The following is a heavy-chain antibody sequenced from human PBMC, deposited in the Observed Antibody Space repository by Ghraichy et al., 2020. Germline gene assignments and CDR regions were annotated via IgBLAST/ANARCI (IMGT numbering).Heavy chain of an antibody. Sequence: SETLSLTCTVSGGSVSSGSYYWSWIRQPPGKGLEWIGYIYYSGSTNYNPSLKSRVTISVDTSKNQFSLKLSSVTAADTAVYYCARDASEYSSSSEARYYYYGMDVWGQGTTVTVSS. CDR1: GGSVSSGSYY. J-gene: IGHJ6*02. CDR2: IYYSGST. CDR3: ARDASEYSSSSEARYYYYGMDV. V-gene: IGHV4-61*01. D-gene: IGHD6-6*01.